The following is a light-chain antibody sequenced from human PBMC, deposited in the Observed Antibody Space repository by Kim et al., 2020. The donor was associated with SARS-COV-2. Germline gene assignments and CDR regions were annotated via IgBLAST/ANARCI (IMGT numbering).Light chain of an antibody. Sequence: DIQMTQSPSSMSASVGDRVTITCRASQNINTYLNWYQQKPGKAPKLLIYAASNLQSGVPSRFSGSGSGTDFTLTISSLQLEDFATYYCQQSDSTPLTFGPGTKVDIK. CDR3: QQSDSTPLT. J-gene: IGKJ3*01. CDR1: QNINTY. V-gene: IGKV1-39*01. CDR2: AAS.